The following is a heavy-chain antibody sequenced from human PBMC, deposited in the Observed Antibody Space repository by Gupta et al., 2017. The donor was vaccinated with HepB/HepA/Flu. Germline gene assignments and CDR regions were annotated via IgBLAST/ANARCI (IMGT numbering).Heavy chain of an antibody. CDR3: AREYCGGDCYYYYYGMDV. CDR2: ISYDGSNK. Sequence: QVQLVESGGGVVQPGRSLRLSCAASGFTFSSYAMHWVRPAPGKGLEWVAVISYDGSNKYYADSVKGRFTISRDNSKNTLYLQMNSLRAEDTAVYYCAREYCGGDCYYYYYGMDVWGQGTTVTVSS. J-gene: IGHJ6*02. D-gene: IGHD2-21*02. CDR1: GFTFSSYA. V-gene: IGHV3-30-3*01.